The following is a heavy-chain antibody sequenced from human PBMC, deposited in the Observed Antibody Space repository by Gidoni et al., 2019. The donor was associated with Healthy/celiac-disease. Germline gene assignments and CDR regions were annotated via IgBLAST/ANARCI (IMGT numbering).Heavy chain of an antibody. J-gene: IGHJ6*02. Sequence: QLQLHESAPGLVQPSETLSLTCTVSGGSISSSSYYWGWIRQPPGKGLEWIGIIYYSGSTYYNPSLKSRVTISVDTSKNQFSLKLSSVTAADTAVYYCARHGAGRTYYYGMDVWGQGTTVTVSS. V-gene: IGHV4-39*01. CDR1: GGSISSSSYY. D-gene: IGHD3-16*01. CDR2: IYYSGST. CDR3: ARHGAGRTYYYGMDV.